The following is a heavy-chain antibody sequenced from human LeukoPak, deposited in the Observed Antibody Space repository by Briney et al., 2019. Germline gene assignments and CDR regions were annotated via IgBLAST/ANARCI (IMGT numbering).Heavy chain of an antibody. CDR3: TGPSFDASGMGFDP. CDR1: GFTFSRYW. Sequence: GGSLRLSCAASGFTFSRYWIHWVRQAPGKGPVWVSVISTDGSSTRYADSVEGRFTISRDNVKNTLYLQMNSLRVEDTAVYYCTGPSFDASGMGFDPWGQGALVTVSS. CDR2: ISTDGSST. D-gene: IGHD3-10*01. V-gene: IGHV3-74*01. J-gene: IGHJ5*02.